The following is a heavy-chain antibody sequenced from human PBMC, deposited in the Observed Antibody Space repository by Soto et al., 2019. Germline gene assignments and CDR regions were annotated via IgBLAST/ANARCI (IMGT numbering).Heavy chain of an antibody. CDR1: GYTFTNYG. D-gene: IGHD3-10*01. J-gene: IGHJ5*02. CDR3: ARGVGSGSYYNQYNWFDP. V-gene: IGHV1-18*01. CDR2: ISAYNGNT. Sequence: QVQLVQSGAEVKKPGASVKVSCKASGYTFTNYGISWVRQAPGQGLEWMGWISAYNGNTNHAQKLQGRVTMTTDTSTCTAYMALRSRRSDDTAVYYCARGVGSGSYYNQYNWFDPWGQGTLVTVSS.